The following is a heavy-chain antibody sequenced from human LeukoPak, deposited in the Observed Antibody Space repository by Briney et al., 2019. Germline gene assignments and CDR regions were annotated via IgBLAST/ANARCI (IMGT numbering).Heavy chain of an antibody. J-gene: IGHJ4*02. CDR3: ARDDPGGFDY. V-gene: IGHV1-69*01. CDR2: IIPIFGTA. Sequence: ASVKVSCKASGGTFSSYAISWVRQAPGQGLEWMGGIIPIFGTANYAQKFQGGVTITADESTSTAYMELSSLRSEDTAVYYCARDDPGGFDYWGQGTLVTVSS. CDR1: GGTFSSYA. D-gene: IGHD2-15*01.